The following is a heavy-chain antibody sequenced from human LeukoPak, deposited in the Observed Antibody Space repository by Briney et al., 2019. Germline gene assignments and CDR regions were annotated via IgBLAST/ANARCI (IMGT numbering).Heavy chain of an antibody. J-gene: IGHJ4*02. CDR1: GGSISSGSYY. Sequence: SETLSLTCTVSGGSISSGSYYWSWIRQPAGKGLEWIGRIYTSGSTNYNPSLKSRVTISVDTSKNQFSLKLSSVTAADTAVYYCARDPWGPGGDYVGLWGQGTLVTVSS. CDR2: IYTSGST. V-gene: IGHV4-61*02. D-gene: IGHD4-17*01. CDR3: ARDPWGPGGDYVGL.